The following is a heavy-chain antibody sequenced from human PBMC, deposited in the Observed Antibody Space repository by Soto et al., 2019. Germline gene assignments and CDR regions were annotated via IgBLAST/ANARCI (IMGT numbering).Heavy chain of an antibody. D-gene: IGHD3-9*01. V-gene: IGHV4-39*01. CDR1: GGSISSSSYY. CDR2: IYYSGST. CDR3: ASLDFDWLPTYYYYGMDV. Sequence: QSQTLSLTCTVSGGSISSSSYYWGWIRQPPGKGLEWIGSIYYSGSTYYNPSLKSRVTISVDTSKNQFSLKLSSVTAADTAVYYCASLDFDWLPTYYYYGMDVWGQGTTVTVSS. J-gene: IGHJ6*02.